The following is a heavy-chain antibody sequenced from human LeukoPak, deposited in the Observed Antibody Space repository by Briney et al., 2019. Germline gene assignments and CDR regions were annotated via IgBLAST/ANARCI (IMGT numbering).Heavy chain of an antibody. D-gene: IGHD1-26*01. J-gene: IGHJ4*02. CDR1: DGSISTYY. CDR2: VYDSGTT. Sequence: SETLSLTCSVSDGSISTYYWSWIRQTPGKGLEWIGYVYDSGTTNYNPSLKGRVTISSDTSKNQFSLNLRSVNAADTAIYYCARHGGSLGYFDYWGQGTLVTVSS. CDR3: ARHGGSLGYFDY. V-gene: IGHV4-59*08.